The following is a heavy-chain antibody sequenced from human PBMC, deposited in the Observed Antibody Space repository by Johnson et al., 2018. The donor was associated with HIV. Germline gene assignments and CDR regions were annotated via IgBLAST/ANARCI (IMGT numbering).Heavy chain of an antibody. D-gene: IGHD6-19*01. Sequence: QVQLVESGGGLVKPGGSLRLSCAASGFIFSDYYMSWIRQAPERGLECVSYISSGGGTIYYADHVKGRFTISRDNAKNSLYLQMNSLRAGDTAVYYSGKDRAVAGTGHDAFDIWGQGTIVTVSS. CDR3: GKDRAVAGTGHDAFDI. CDR2: ISSGGGTI. J-gene: IGHJ3*02. CDR1: GFIFSDYY. V-gene: IGHV3-11*01.